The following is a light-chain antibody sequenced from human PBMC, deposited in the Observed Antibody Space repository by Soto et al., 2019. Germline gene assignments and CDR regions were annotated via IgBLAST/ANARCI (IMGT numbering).Light chain of an antibody. CDR1: QSFSSN. J-gene: IGKJ1*01. CDR2: GAS. V-gene: IGKV3-15*01. CDR3: QQYNNWHPWT. Sequence: EIVMTQSPATLSGSPGERATLSCRASQSFSSNLAWYQQKPGQAPRLLIYGASTRATGIPARFSGSGSGTEFTLTISSLESEEFAVYYCQQYNNWHPWTFGQGTKVEIK.